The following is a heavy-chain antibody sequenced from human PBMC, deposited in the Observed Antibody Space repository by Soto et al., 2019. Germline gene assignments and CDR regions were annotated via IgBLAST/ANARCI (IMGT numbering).Heavy chain of an antibody. CDR3: ARALQMVTTHAFDI. V-gene: IGHV3-33*01. D-gene: IGHD4-17*01. J-gene: IGHJ3*02. CDR2: IWYDGSDK. Sequence: GGSLRLSCAASGFTFSSYAMHWVRQAPGKGLEWVVVIWYDGSDKSYADSVKGRFTISRDNSKNTVYLQMNSLRAEDTAVYYYARALQMVTTHAFDIWGQGTMVTVSS. CDR1: GFTFSSYA.